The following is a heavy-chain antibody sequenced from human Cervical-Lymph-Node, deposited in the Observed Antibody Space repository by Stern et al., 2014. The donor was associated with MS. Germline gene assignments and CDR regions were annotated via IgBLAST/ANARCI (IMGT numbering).Heavy chain of an antibody. CDR3: ANPLPYAN. CDR2: VNPTDGRT. Sequence: VQLGESGAEVKKPGASVKVSCKASGDTFASYPIHWLRQAPGQGPVWMGVVNPTDGRTTDAQTFQGRVTMTRDTSTRTVYMELSSLRAEDTAMYFCANPLPYANWGQGTRVTVSS. J-gene: IGHJ1*01. CDR1: GDTFASYP. V-gene: IGHV1-46*03. D-gene: IGHD4-17*01.